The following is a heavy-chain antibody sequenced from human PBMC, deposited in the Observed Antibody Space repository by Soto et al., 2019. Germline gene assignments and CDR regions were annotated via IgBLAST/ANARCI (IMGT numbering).Heavy chain of an antibody. J-gene: IGHJ4*02. D-gene: IGHD3-22*01. CDR3: AKTITTYSGDSRGRGALVDY. CDR2: ISSDGKSE. Sequence: QVQLVESGGGVVQPGRSLRLSCAASGFTFSTYGMHWVRQPPGKGLEWVAVISSDGKSEHCADPVKGRFSISRDNSKNTLSLQMNSLRVEDTAVYYCAKTITTYSGDSRGRGALVDYWGQGTLVTVSS. V-gene: IGHV3-30*18. CDR1: GFTFSTYG.